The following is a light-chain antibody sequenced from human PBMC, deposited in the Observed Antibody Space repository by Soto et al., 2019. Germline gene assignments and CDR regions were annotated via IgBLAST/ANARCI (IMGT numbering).Light chain of an antibody. J-gene: IGLJ1*01. V-gene: IGLV2-14*01. Sequence: QSALTQPASVSGSPGQSITISCTETSSDVGDYNYVSWYQQHPGKAPKLMIYDVSIRPSGVSNRFSGSKSGNSASLTISGLQAEDEADYYCSSYTSSSTYVFGTGTKVTVL. CDR3: SSYTSSSTYV. CDR1: SSDVGDYNY. CDR2: DVS.